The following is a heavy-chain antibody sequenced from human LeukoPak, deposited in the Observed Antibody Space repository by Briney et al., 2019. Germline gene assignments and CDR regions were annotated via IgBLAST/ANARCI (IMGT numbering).Heavy chain of an antibody. J-gene: IGHJ6*03. Sequence: SETLSLTCTVSGGSISSHYWSWIRQPPGKGLEWIGYIYYSGSTNYNPSLTSRVTISVDTSKNQFSLKLSSVTAADTAVYYCAREDIVVVPATIPPYYYYYMDVWGKGTTVTVSS. CDR3: AREDIVVVPATIPPYYYYYMDV. CDR2: IYYSGST. V-gene: IGHV4-59*11. CDR1: GGSISSHY. D-gene: IGHD2-2*01.